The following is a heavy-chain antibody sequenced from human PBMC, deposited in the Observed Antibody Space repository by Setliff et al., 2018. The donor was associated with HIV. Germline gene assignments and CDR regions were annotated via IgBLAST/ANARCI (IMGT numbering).Heavy chain of an antibody. CDR3: ARDDGRSLFLDY. CDR2: IRGNGVDR. D-gene: IGHD1-26*01. J-gene: IGHJ4*02. V-gene: IGHV3-23*01. CDR1: GFMFSNYA. Sequence: PGGSLRLSCAVSGFMFSNYAMNWVRQGPGRELAWVSAIRGNGVDRFYTDSVRGRFTISRDNSKNTLYLQMSSLRADDTAIYYCARDDGRSLFLDYWGQGTLVTVS.